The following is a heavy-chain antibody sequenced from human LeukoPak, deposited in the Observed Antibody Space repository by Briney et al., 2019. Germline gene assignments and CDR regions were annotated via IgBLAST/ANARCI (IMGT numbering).Heavy chain of an antibody. J-gene: IGHJ4*02. Sequence: PGGSLRLSCAASGFTFSSHWMSWVRQAPGKGLEWVANIKQDGSAKYYVDSVKGRFTISRDNAKNSLYLQMNSLRAEDTAVYYCARSEYGDPPDYWGQGTLVTVSS. V-gene: IGHV3-7*01. CDR3: ARSEYGDPPDY. CDR2: IKQDGSAK. D-gene: IGHD4-17*01. CDR1: GFTFSSHW.